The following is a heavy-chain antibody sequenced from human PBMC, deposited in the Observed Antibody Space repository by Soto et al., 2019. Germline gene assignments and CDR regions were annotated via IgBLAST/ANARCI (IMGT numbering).Heavy chain of an antibody. Sequence: PSGTLFPTFAVYGGSFRGYYLGWVRPPPGEGVGWVGGNNHSGSTNYNPSLKSRVTISVDTSKNQFSLKLSSVTAADTAVYYCASFRGWFGELFSAYEYDDYYYYMDVWGKGTTVTVSS. V-gene: IGHV4-34*01. J-gene: IGHJ6*03. CDR3: ASFRGWFGELFSAYEYDDYYYYMDV. CDR1: GGSFRGYY. D-gene: IGHD3-10*01. CDR2: NNHSGST.